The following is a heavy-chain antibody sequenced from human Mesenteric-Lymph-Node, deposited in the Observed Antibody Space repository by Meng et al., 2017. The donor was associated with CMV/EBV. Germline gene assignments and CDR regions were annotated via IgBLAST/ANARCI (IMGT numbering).Heavy chain of an antibody. J-gene: IGHJ5*02. D-gene: IGHD2-2*01. CDR1: GFTCSSYW. V-gene: IGHV3-53*01. CDR3: ARDPDVGYCSSSSCYGS. CDR2: IYSGGDT. Sequence: GFTCSSYWMNWVRQAPGKGLEWVSVIYSGGDTYYADSVKGRFTISRDNSKNTVYPQMNSLRAEDTAVYYCARDPDVGYCSSSSCYGSWGQGTLVTVSS.